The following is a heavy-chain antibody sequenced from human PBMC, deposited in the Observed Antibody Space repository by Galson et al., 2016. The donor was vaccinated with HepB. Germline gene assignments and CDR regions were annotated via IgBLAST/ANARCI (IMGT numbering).Heavy chain of an antibody. D-gene: IGHD1-14*01. CDR1: GFTPNTRGVG. CDR3: AHSGPATRPGSGSFFDV. Sequence: PALVKPTQTLTLTCTLSGFTPNTRGVGVGWIRQPPGKALEWLGIIYWDGDKRYKTSLQSRLTIIQDTSKNQVLLTLTNIDRWETATYFCAHSGPATRPGSGSFFDVWGQGTLVTVSS. V-gene: IGHV2-5*02. CDR2: IYWDGDK. J-gene: IGHJ1*01.